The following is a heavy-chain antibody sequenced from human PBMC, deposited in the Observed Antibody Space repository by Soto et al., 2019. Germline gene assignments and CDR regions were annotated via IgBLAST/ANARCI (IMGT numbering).Heavy chain of an antibody. V-gene: IGHV3-23*01. J-gene: IGHJ5*02. CDR3: AKDGGYSSSWYPPAWFDP. D-gene: IGHD6-13*01. CDR1: GFTFSSYA. CDR2: ISGSGGST. Sequence: EVQLLESGGGLVQPGGSLRLSCAASGFTFSSYAMSWVRQAPGKGLEWVSAISGSGGSTYYADSVKGRFTISRDNSKNMLYLQMNSLRAEDTAVYYCAKDGGYSSSWYPPAWFDPWGQGTLVTVSS.